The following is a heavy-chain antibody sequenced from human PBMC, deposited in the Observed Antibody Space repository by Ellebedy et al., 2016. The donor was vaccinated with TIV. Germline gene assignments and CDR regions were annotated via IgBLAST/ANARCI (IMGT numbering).Heavy chain of an antibody. CDR2: GYYTGAT. CDR3: AKGYAGYDFDH. Sequence: MPSETLSLTCTVSGTTLTTGSYYWSWFRQPPGKRLEWIGYGYYTGATRYSPSLKSRVTISLDTSQNQFSLNLNSVTAAESAVYYCAKGYAGYDFDHWGQGILVTVSS. V-gene: IGHV4-61*01. J-gene: IGHJ4*02. CDR1: GTTLTTGSYY. D-gene: IGHD5-12*01.